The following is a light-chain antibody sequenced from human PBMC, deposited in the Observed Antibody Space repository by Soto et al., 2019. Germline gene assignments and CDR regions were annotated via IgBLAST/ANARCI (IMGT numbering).Light chain of an antibody. J-gene: IGKJ1*01. Sequence: DIRLTQSPSTLPGSVRDRVNXXCRASQTISSWLAWYQQKPGKAPKLLIYKASTLKSGVPSRFSGSGSGTEFTLTISSLQPDDFASYYCQHYNSYSEAFGQVCKVDIK. CDR1: QTISSW. CDR2: KAS. CDR3: QHYNSYSEA. V-gene: IGKV1-5*03.